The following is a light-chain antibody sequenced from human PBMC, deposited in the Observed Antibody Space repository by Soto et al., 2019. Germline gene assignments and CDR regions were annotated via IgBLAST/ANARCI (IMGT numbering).Light chain of an antibody. Sequence: QSVLTQPPSASGTPGQRVTISCSGSSSNIGSNTVNWYQQLPGTAPKLLIYSNNQRPSGVPDRFSGSKSGNTASLTISGLQAEDEADYYCCSYAGSYTHVFGTGTKVTVL. CDR3: CSYAGSYTHV. V-gene: IGLV1-44*01. J-gene: IGLJ1*01. CDR2: SNN. CDR1: SSNIGSNT.